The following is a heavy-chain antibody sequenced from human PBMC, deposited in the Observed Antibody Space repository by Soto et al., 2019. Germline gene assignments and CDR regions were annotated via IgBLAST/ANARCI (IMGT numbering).Heavy chain of an antibody. CDR1: GGSLRNYY. CDR3: SIERTYTMAGDETLDI. V-gene: IGHV4-4*07. CDR2: IYSNGKA. Sequence: SETLSLPCPLSGGSLRNYYRNWVRLSAGKGLEWIGRIYSNGKAYYNPSLKSRVTMSLDTLNNQVSLRRSSVTAADTAKYDVSIERTYTMAGDETLDIWGLGTMVT. J-gene: IGHJ3*02. D-gene: IGHD6-19*01.